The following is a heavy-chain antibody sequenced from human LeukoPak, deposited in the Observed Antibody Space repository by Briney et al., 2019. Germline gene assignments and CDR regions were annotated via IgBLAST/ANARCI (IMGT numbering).Heavy chain of an antibody. V-gene: IGHV1-2*02. CDR1: GYTFTGYY. Sequence: GASVKVSCKASGYTFTGYYMHWVRQAPGQGLEWMGWINPNNGDTNSAQKFQGRVTMTRDTSISTAYMELTRLRSDDTAVYYCARGAIISLVRGIISVPDYWGQGTLVTVSS. D-gene: IGHD3-10*01. CDR3: ARGAIISLVRGIISVPDY. CDR2: INPNNGDT. J-gene: IGHJ4*02.